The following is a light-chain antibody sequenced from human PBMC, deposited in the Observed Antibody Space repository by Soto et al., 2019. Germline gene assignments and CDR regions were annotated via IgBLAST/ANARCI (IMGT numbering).Light chain of an antibody. CDR2: DVS. CDR1: QSVSSY. CDR3: QQRNYWQVT. J-gene: IGKJ5*01. V-gene: IGKV3-11*01. Sequence: EGVLTQSPVSLTLSPEERATLSCRASQSVSSYLAWYQQKPGQAPRLLIYDVSNRATGIPARFSGSGSGTDFTLTISSLEPEDFAVYYCQQRNYWQVTFGQGTRLAIK.